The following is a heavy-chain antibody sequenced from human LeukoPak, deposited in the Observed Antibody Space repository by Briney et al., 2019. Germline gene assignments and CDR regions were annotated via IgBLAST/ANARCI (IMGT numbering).Heavy chain of an antibody. CDR2: IYESGSA. D-gene: IGHD3-16*01. CDR1: GGSISSSFNY. CDR3: ARHYGP. J-gene: IGHJ5*02. Sequence: SETLSLTCTVSGGSISSSFNYWAWIRQPPGKGLEWIGSIYESGSAYYNPSLKRRITMSVDTSENQFTLKLTSVTAADTAVYYCARHYGPWGQGTLVTVSS. V-gene: IGHV4-39*01.